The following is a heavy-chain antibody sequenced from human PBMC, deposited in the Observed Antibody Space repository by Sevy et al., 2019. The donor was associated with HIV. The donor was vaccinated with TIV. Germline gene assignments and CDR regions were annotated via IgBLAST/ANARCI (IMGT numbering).Heavy chain of an antibody. D-gene: IGHD6-13*01. V-gene: IGHV3-11*06. CDR3: ARRVAAQDGFDI. CDR1: GFTFSDYH. J-gene: IGHJ3*02. CDR2: ISSLSTYT. Sequence: GGSLRLSCAASGFTFSDYHMNWIRQAPGKGLEWVSYISSLSTYTYYADSVRGRFTISRDNAKNSLYLQMNSLRAEDTGVYYCARRVAAQDGFDIWGQGTMVTVSS.